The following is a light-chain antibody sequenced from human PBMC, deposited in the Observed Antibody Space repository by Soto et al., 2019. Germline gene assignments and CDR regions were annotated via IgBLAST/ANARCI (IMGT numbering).Light chain of an antibody. V-gene: IGKV3-15*01. CDR2: DTS. J-gene: IGKJ4*01. CDR1: QGIGDT. Sequence: IVRTQSPATLSLSTGEGATLSCRASQGIGDTLAWYQQKPGQTPRLLIYDTSIRATGVPARFSGSRSGAEFTLTISSLQSEDFAVYYCQHYVNWPLTFGGGTKV. CDR3: QHYVNWPLT.